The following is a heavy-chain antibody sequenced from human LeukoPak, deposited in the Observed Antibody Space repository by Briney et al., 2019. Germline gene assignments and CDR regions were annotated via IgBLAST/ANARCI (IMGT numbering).Heavy chain of an antibody. J-gene: IGHJ4*02. D-gene: IGHD3-22*01. CDR2: IYYSGST. Sequence: EPLTLTCTVSGGSISSSSYYWGWIPQPPGKGLEWIVSIYYSGSTYYNPALKSRVTISVDTSKHQFSLHLSSVTAADTAVYYCARLYYDSSGYYQICYFDYWGQGTLVTVSS. CDR3: ARLYYDSSGYYQICYFDY. CDR1: GGSISSSSYY. V-gene: IGHV4-39*01.